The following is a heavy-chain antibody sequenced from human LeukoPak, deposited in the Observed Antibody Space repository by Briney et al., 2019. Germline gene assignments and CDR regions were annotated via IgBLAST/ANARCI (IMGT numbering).Heavy chain of an antibody. CDR2: IYSGGNT. Sequence: GGSLRLSCAASGFTVRSNYMSWFRQAPGKGLEWVSVIYSGGNTHYSDSVKGRFTISRDNSKNTLYLQMNSLRAEDTAVYYCARRAGAYSHPYDYWGQGTLVTVSS. CDR3: ARRAGAYSHPYDY. V-gene: IGHV3-53*01. J-gene: IGHJ4*02. D-gene: IGHD4/OR15-4a*01. CDR1: GFTVRSNY.